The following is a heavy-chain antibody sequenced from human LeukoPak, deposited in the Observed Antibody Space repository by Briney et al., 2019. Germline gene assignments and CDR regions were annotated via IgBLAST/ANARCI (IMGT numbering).Heavy chain of an antibody. CDR2: IKEDGSDK. Sequence: SGGSLRLSCAASGFTFRNYWMSWFRQAPGKGPEWVANIKEDGSDKYYVDSVKGRFTISRDNAKNSLYLQMNSLRPEDTAAYYCAKEGSRRDLLVDYWGQGTLVTVSS. J-gene: IGHJ4*02. CDR3: AKEGSRRDLLVDY. CDR1: GFTFRNYW. V-gene: IGHV3-7*05.